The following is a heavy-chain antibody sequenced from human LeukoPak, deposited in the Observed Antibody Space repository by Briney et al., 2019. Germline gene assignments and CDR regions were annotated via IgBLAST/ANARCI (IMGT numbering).Heavy chain of an antibody. V-gene: IGHV3-53*01. CDR1: GFTVSSNY. D-gene: IGHD4-23*01. CDR3: ARGGVSVGGNFDY. CDR2: IYSGGST. J-gene: IGHJ4*02. Sequence: GGSLRLSCAASGFTVSSNYMSWVRQAPGKGLEWVSVIYSGGSTYYADSVKGRFTISRDNANNSLLLQMNSLRAEDTAVYYCARGGVSVGGNFDYWGQGTPVTVSS.